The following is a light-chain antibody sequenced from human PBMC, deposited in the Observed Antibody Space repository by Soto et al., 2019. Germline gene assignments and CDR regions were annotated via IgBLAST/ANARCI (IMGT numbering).Light chain of an antibody. CDR2: GAS. CDR3: QQYGSTPWT. J-gene: IGKJ1*01. Sequence: EIVLTQSLGTLSLSQGERATLSCRASQSVSGRYLAWYQQKPGQAPRPLIYGASSRASGTPDRFSGSGSGTDFTLTISRLEPEDFAVYYCQQYGSTPWTFGQGTKVDIK. V-gene: IGKV3-20*01. CDR1: QSVSGRY.